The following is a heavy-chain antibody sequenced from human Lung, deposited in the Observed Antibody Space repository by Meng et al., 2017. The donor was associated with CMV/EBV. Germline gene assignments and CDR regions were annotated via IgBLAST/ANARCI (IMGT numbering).Heavy chain of an antibody. CDR3: ARADCSSTSCYKSAFDI. CDR1: GFTVSSNY. D-gene: IGHD2-2*02. Sequence: GGSLRLXXAASGFTVSSNYMSWVRQAPGKGLEWVSVIYSGGSTYCADSVKGRFTISRDNSKNTLYLQMNSLRAEDTAVYYCARADCSSTSCYKSAFDIWGQGTXVTVSS. CDR2: IYSGGST. V-gene: IGHV3-53*01. J-gene: IGHJ3*02.